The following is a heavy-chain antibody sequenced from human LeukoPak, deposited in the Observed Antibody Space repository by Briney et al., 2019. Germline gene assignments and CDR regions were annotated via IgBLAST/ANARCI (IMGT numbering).Heavy chain of an antibody. CDR2: IYPGDSNT. Sequence: PGESLKISCQSSGYRFISYWIGWVRQMPGKGPEWMRTIYPGDSNTRYSPSFQGQVTISVDKSIDPAYLQWSSLKASDSAIYYCARRGYCSGNSCYHYDSRGQGTLVTVSS. V-gene: IGHV5-51*01. CDR1: GYRFISYW. D-gene: IGHD2-15*01. CDR3: ARRGYCSGNSCYHYDS. J-gene: IGHJ4*02.